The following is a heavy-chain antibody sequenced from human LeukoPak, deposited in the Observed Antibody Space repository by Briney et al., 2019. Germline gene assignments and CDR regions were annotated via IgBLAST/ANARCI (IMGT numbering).Heavy chain of an antibody. CDR2: IKQDGSEK. J-gene: IGHJ4*02. CDR3: ARANIAVAGTVPLNY. Sequence: GGSLRLSCAASGFTFSSYWMSWVRQAPGKGLEWVANIKQDGSEKYYVDSVKGRFTISRDNAKNSLYLQMNSLRAGDTPMYYCARANIAVAGTVPLNYWGQGTLVTVSS. CDR1: GFTFSSYW. V-gene: IGHV3-7*01. D-gene: IGHD6-19*01.